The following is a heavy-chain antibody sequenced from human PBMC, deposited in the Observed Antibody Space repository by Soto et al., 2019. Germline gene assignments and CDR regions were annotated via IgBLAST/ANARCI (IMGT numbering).Heavy chain of an antibody. CDR3: ARVDIVVVHYYYYGMDV. Sequence: GGSLRLSCAASVFTFSSYAMHWVRQAPGKGLEWVAVISYDGSNKYYADSVKGRFTISRDNSKNTLYLQMNSLRAEDTAVYYCARVDIVVVHYYYYGMDVWGQGTTVTVSS. D-gene: IGHD2-2*03. CDR2: ISYDGSNK. V-gene: IGHV3-30-3*01. CDR1: VFTFSSYA. J-gene: IGHJ6*02.